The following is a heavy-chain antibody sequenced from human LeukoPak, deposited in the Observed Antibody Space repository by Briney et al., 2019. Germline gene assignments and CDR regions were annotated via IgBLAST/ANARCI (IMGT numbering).Heavy chain of an antibody. D-gene: IGHD3-22*01. V-gene: IGHV4-30-2*01. CDR1: GGSISSGGYS. Sequence: SXTLSLTCAVSGGSISSGGYSWSWIRQPPGRGMEWIGYIYHSGSTYYNPSLKSRVTISVDRSKNQFSLKLSSVTAADTAVYYCARAASGYNDYWGQGTLVTVSS. CDR2: IYHSGST. CDR3: ARAASGYNDY. J-gene: IGHJ4*02.